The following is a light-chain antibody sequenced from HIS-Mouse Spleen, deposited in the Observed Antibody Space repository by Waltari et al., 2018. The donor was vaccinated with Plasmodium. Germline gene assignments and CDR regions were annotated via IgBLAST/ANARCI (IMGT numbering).Light chain of an antibody. CDR3: CSYAGSYTYV. Sequence: QSALTQPRSVSGSPGQSVTISCTGTSRDVGGYNSVSWYQQHPGKAPNLMIYDVSKRPSGVPDRFSGSKSGNTASLTISGLQAEDEADYYCCSYAGSYTYVFGTGTKVTVL. CDR2: DVS. V-gene: IGLV2-11*02. CDR1: SRDVGGYNS. J-gene: IGLJ1*01.